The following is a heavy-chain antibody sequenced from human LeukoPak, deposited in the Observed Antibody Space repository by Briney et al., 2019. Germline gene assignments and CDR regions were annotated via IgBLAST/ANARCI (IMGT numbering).Heavy chain of an antibody. J-gene: IGHJ5*02. Sequence: ASVKVSCKVSGYTLTELSMHWVRQAPGKGLEWMGGFDPEDGETIYAQKFQGRVTMTEDTSTDTAYMELSSLRSEDPAVYYCATYTGGTRGFDPWGQGTLVTVSS. CDR1: GYTLTELS. CDR3: ATYTGGTRGFDP. CDR2: FDPEDGET. V-gene: IGHV1-24*01. D-gene: IGHD4-23*01.